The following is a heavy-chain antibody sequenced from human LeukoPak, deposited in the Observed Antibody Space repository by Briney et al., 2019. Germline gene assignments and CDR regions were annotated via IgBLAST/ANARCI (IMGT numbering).Heavy chain of an antibody. Sequence: GGSLRLSCAASGFTFSSYSMNWVRQAPGKGLEYVSAISSNGGSTYYANSVKGRFTISRDNSKNTLYLQMGSLRAEDMAVYYCARASGLDYGDYGYFDYWGQGTLVTVSS. J-gene: IGHJ4*02. D-gene: IGHD4-17*01. CDR2: ISSNGGST. V-gene: IGHV3-64*01. CDR1: GFTFSSYS. CDR3: ARASGLDYGDYGYFDY.